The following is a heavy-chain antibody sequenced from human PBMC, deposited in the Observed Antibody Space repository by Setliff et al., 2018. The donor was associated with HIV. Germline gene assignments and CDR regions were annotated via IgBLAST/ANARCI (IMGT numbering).Heavy chain of an antibody. D-gene: IGHD3-10*01. V-gene: IGHV1-8*01. CDR3: AGGAYYGSGSYYDSRY. CDR1: GYTCTSYD. CDR2: MNPNSGNT. Sequence: VASVKVSCKPSGYTCTSYDINWVRQATGQGLEWLGWMNPNSGNTGYAQKFQGRVTMTRTTSISTTYMELSSLKSEETAVYYCAGGAYYGSGSYYDSRYWGQGTLVTVSS. J-gene: IGHJ4*02.